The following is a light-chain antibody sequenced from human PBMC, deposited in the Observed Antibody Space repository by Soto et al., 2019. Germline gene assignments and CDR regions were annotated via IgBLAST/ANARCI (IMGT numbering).Light chain of an antibody. V-gene: IGKV1-5*03. J-gene: IGKJ5*01. CDR2: KAS. CDR1: QSISAW. CDR3: QQYNNWLSIT. Sequence: DIQMTQSPATLSTSVGDRVSINCLASQSISAWLAWCQQKPGKAPRLLIYKASTLEIGVPSRFSGSGSGTEFTLTISSLQSEDFAVYYCQQYNNWLSITFGQGTRLEIK.